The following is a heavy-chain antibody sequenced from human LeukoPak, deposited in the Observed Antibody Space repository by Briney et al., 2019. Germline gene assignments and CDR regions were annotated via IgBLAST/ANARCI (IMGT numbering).Heavy chain of an antibody. V-gene: IGHV4-34*01. CDR1: GGSFSGYY. Sequence: SETLSLTCAVYGGSFSGYYWSWIRQPPGKGLEWIGEISHSGSTNYNPSLKSRVTISVDTSKNQFSLKLSSVTAADTAVYYCARGISGSPFDYWGQGTLVTVSS. J-gene: IGHJ4*02. CDR2: ISHSGST. CDR3: ARGISGSPFDY. D-gene: IGHD3-10*01.